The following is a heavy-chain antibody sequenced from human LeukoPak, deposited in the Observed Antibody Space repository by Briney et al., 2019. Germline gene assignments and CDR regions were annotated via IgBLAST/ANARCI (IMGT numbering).Heavy chain of an antibody. V-gene: IGHV3-23*01. CDR2: ISGGGGYI. Sequence: PGGSLRLSCAASGFTFRSYGISWVRQAPGKGLEWVSTISGGGGYIYYADSVKGRFTISRDNSKNTMYLQLNSLRAEDTAIYYCAKLGYCTSTNYHDYFDKWGQGTLVTVSS. D-gene: IGHD2-2*03. CDR1: GFTFRSYG. J-gene: IGHJ4*02. CDR3: AKLGYCTSTNYHDYFDK.